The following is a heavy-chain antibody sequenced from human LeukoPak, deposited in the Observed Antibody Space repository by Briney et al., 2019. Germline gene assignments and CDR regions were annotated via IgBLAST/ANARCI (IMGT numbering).Heavy chain of an antibody. CDR3: AKKVPENFTFDY. CDR1: GYTFTSYY. CDR2: IKPSGGST. J-gene: IGHJ4*02. Sequence: ASVKVSCKASGYTFTSYYTHWVRQAPGQGLEWMGIIKPSGGSTLYAQKFQGRFTVTSDMSTSTVYVELSSLRSEDTAVYYCAKKVPENFTFDYWAREPWSPSPQ. V-gene: IGHV1-46*01.